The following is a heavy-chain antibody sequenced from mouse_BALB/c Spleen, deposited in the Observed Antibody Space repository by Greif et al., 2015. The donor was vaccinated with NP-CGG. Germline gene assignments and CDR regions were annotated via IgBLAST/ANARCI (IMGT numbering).Heavy chain of an antibody. CDR2: IDPANGNT. J-gene: IGHJ2*01. CDR3: ARRYDGGFDY. V-gene: IGHV14-3*02. Sequence: VQLQQSGAELVKPGASVKLSCTASGLNIKDTYMHWVKQRPEQGLEWIGRIDPANGNTKYDPKFQGKATITADTSSNPAYLQLSSLTSEDTAVYYCARRYDGGFDYWGQGTTLTVSS. D-gene: IGHD2-14*01. CDR1: GLNIKDTY.